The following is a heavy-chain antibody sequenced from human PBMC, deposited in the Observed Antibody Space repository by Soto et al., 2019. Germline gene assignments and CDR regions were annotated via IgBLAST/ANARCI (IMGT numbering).Heavy chain of an antibody. CDR3: ARDGSGIYYYYYGMDV. CDR2: IYYSGNT. CDR1: GGSISTYY. V-gene: IGHV4-59*01. J-gene: IGHJ6*02. Sequence: PSETLSLTCTLSGGSISTYYWSWIRQPPGKGLEWIGYIYYSGNTNYSPSLKIRLTISVDTSKNQFSLKLSSVTAADTAVYYCARDGSGIYYYYYGMDVWGHGTTVTVSS. D-gene: IGHD3-10*01.